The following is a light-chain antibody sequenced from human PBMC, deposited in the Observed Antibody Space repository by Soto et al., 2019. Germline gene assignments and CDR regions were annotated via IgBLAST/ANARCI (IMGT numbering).Light chain of an antibody. CDR2: DVS. J-gene: IGLJ2*01. CDR3: SSYTTTNTQV. V-gene: IGLV2-14*01. CDR1: SSDVGGYNF. Sequence: QSALTQPASVSESTGQSVTISCTGTSSDVGGYNFVSWYQQHPGKAPKIIIYDVSDRPPGVSDSVSASKSDNTASLTISRVQADDEADYSCSSYTTTNTQVFGGATKVTVL.